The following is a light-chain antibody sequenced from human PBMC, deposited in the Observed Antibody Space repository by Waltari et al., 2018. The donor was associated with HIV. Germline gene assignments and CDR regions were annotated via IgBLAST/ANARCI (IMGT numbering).Light chain of an antibody. Sequence: IVLTQSPKTLSLSPGERATLSCRASQNVSSDYLAWYRQRPGQAPRLVIYEVSNRATDIPDRITGSGSGTDFTFTINGLELGDVALYYCQQYSSSPYTFGQGTKLQIK. CDR1: QNVSSDY. V-gene: IGKV3-20*01. CDR3: QQYSSSPYT. J-gene: IGKJ2*01. CDR2: EVS.